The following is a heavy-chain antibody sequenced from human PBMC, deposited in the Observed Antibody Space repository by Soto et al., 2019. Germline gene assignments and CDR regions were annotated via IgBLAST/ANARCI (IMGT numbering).Heavy chain of an antibody. J-gene: IGHJ5*02. D-gene: IGHD6-6*01. Sequence: LSLTCTVSGASISIGGYFWSWIRQHPGKGLEWIGHIYYNGSTYYNPSLKSRLTISVDTSKNEFSLRLSSVTAADTAVYYCARALEVQLAGNWFDPWGQGTLVTVSS. V-gene: IGHV4-31*03. CDR3: ARALEVQLAGNWFDP. CDR2: IYYNGST. CDR1: GASISIGGYF.